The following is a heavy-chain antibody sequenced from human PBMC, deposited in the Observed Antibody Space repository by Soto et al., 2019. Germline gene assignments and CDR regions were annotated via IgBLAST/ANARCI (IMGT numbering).Heavy chain of an antibody. J-gene: IGHJ6*03. CDR1: GFTFSDYY. Sequence: QVQLVESGGGLVKPGGSLRLSCAASGFTFSDYYMSWIRQAPGKGLEWVSYISSSGSTIYYADSVKGRFTISRDNAKNPLYLQMNSLRAEDTAVYYCAISYNWNDSGYYYMDVWGKGTTATVSS. CDR2: ISSSGSTI. CDR3: AISYNWNDSGYYYMDV. V-gene: IGHV3-11*01. D-gene: IGHD1-1*01.